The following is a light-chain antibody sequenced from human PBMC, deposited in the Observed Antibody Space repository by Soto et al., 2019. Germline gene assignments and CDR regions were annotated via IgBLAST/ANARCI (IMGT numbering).Light chain of an antibody. CDR2: EVK. CDR1: SRDIGAYNY. CDR3: GSFSHTSTLYV. J-gene: IGLJ1*01. V-gene: IGLV2-14*01. Sequence: QSVLTQPASVSGSPGQSITISCTGTSRDIGAYNYVSWYQQHPGKAPKLIIYEVKIRPSGISNRFSGSKSGNTASLTISGLQAEDEADYFCGSFSHTSTLYVFGTGTKVNV.